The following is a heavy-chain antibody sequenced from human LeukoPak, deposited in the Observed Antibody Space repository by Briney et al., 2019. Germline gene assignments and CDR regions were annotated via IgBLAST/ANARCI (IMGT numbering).Heavy chain of an antibody. CDR2: IYHSGST. J-gene: IGHJ3*02. V-gene: IGHV4-38-2*01. CDR1: GYSISSGYY. CDR3: ARGELTTVTTGAFDI. D-gene: IGHD4-17*01. Sequence: SETLSLTCAVSGYSISSGYYWGWIRQPPGKGLEWIGSIYHSGSTYYNPSLKSRVTISVDTSKNQFSLKQSSVTAADTAVYYCARGELTTVTTGAFDIWGQGTMVTVSS.